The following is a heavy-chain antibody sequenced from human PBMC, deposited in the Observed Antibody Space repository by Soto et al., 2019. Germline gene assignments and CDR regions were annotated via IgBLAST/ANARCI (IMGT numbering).Heavy chain of an antibody. CDR3: ARGSVAGTGDY. V-gene: IGHV3-21*01. J-gene: IGHJ4*02. CDR2: ISSSSSYI. D-gene: IGHD6-19*01. Sequence: EVQLVESGGGLVKPGGSLRLSCAASGFTFSSYSMNWVRQAPGKGLEWGSSISSSSSYIYYADSVTGRFTISRDNAKNSLYLQLKSLRAEDTAVYYCARGSVAGTGDYWGQGTLFTVSS. CDR1: GFTFSSYS.